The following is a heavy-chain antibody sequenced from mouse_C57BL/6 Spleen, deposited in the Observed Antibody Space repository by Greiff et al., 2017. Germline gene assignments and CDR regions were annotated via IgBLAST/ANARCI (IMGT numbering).Heavy chain of an antibody. CDR2: INPNNGGT. D-gene: IGHD1-1*01. J-gene: IGHJ2*01. V-gene: IGHV1-26*01. Sequence: VQLQQSGPELVKPGASVKISCKASGYTFTDYYMNWVKQSHGKSLEWIGDINPNNGGTSYNQKFKGKATLTVDKSSSTAYMELRSLTSEDSAVYYCARGGPTVVAPFDYWGQGTTLTVSS. CDR1: GYTFTDYY. CDR3: ARGGPTVVAPFDY.